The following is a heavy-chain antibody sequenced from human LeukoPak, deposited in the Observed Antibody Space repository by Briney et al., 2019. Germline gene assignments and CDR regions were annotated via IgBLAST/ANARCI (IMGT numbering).Heavy chain of an antibody. CDR1: GYTFTSYD. J-gene: IGHJ4*02. CDR2: MNPNSGNT. D-gene: IGHD3-3*01. Sequence: ASVKVSCKASGYTFTSYDINWVRQATGQGLEWMGWMNPNSGNTGYAQKFQGRVTMTRNTSISTAYMELSSLRSEDTAVYYCARVTPDFWSGYRNYWGQGTLVTVSP. CDR3: ARVTPDFWSGYRNY. V-gene: IGHV1-8*01.